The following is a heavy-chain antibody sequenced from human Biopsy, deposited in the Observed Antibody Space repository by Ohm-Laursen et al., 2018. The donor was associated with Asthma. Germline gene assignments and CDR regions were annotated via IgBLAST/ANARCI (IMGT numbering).Heavy chain of an antibody. CDR3: ARGDSSGWSHYYFDY. D-gene: IGHD6-19*01. CDR1: GFTVSRDH. V-gene: IGHV3-53*01. Sequence: SLRLSCAASGFTVSRDHMFWARQAPGKGLEWVSVIYGGGTSPTADSVRGRFTISRDFSKNTLHLQMHSLRVEDTAVYYCARGDSSGWSHYYFDYWGQGTLVTVSS. J-gene: IGHJ4*02. CDR2: IYGGGTS.